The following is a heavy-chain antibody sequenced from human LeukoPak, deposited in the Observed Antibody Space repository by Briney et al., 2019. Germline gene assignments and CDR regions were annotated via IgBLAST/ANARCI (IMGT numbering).Heavy chain of an antibody. J-gene: IGHJ6*03. D-gene: IGHD3-10*01. CDR2: INHSGSA. CDR3: ARERGITMVRGYYYYYYMDV. Sequence: SETLSLTRAVYGGSFSGYYWSWIRQPPGKGLEWIGEINHSGSANYNPSLKSRVTISVDTSKNQFSLKLSSVTAADTAVYYCARERGITMVRGYYYYYYMDVWGKGTTVTVSS. CDR1: GGSFSGYY. V-gene: IGHV4-34*01.